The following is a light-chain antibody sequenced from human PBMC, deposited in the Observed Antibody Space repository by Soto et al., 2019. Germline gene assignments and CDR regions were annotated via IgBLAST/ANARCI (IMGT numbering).Light chain of an antibody. CDR1: QSISSW. J-gene: IGKJ1*01. V-gene: IGKV1-5*01. CDR2: DAS. Sequence: IQRREAPSTLSASVLYRVRITCLASQSISSWLAWYQQKPGKAPKLLIYDASSLESGVPSRFSGSGSGTEFTLTISSLQPDDFATYYCQQYNSYSSPFGQGTKVDIK. CDR3: QQYNSYSSP.